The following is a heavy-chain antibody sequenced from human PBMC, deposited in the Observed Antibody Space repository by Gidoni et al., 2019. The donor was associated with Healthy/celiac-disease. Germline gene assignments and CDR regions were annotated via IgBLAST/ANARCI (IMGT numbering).Heavy chain of an antibody. CDR2: IYHSGST. J-gene: IGHJ6*02. V-gene: IGHV4-4*02. Sequence: QVQLQESGPGLVKPSGTLSLTCAVSGGSISSRNWWIWVRQPPGKGLEWIGEIYHSGSTNYNPSLKSRVTISVDKSKNQFSLKLSSVTAADTAVYYCASLIMTTVTSNYYYGMDVWGQGTTVTVSS. CDR3: ASLIMTTVTSNYYYGMDV. CDR1: GGSISSRNW. D-gene: IGHD4-4*01.